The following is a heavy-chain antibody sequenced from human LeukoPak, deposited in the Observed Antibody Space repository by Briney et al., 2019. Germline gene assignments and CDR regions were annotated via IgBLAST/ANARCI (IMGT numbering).Heavy chain of an antibody. CDR1: GFIFSSYS. V-gene: IGHV3-23*01. CDR2: ITGSGGNT. J-gene: IGHJ5*02. CDR3: ARALGYCSSTSCYNWLDP. Sequence: GSLRLSCAASGFIFSSYSMSWVRQAPGKGLEWVSVITGSGGNTYYADSVEGRFTISKDNSKNTVYLQMSSLRVDDTAVYYCARALGYCSSTSCYNWLDPWGQGTLVTVSS. D-gene: IGHD2-2*01.